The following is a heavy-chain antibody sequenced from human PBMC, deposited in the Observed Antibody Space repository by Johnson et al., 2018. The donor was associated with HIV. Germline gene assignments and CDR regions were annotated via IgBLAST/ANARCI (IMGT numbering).Heavy chain of an antibody. CDR2: ISGSGGST. CDR3: ARDLGGISAFDI. CDR1: GFTFSSYA. D-gene: IGHD6-13*01. Sequence: VQLVESGGGLVQPGGSLRLSCAASGFTFSSYAMSWVRQAPGKGLEWVSAISGSGGSTYYADSVKGRFTISRDNSKNTLYLQMNSLRAEDKAVYYCARDLGGISAFDIWGQGTMVTVSS. J-gene: IGHJ3*02. V-gene: IGHV3-23*04.